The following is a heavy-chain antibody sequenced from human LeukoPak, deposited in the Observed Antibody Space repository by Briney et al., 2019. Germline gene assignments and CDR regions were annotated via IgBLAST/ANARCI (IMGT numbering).Heavy chain of an antibody. CDR3: VKDSSSWYGGVDY. CDR1: GFTFSRYA. Sequence: PGGSLRLSCSASGFTFSRYAMHWVRQAPGKGLEYVSAISSNGVSTYYADSVKGRFTISRDISKNTLYLQMSSLRAEDTAVYYCVKDSSSWYGGVDYWGQGTLVTVSS. V-gene: IGHV3-64D*06. D-gene: IGHD6-13*01. CDR2: ISSNGVST. J-gene: IGHJ4*02.